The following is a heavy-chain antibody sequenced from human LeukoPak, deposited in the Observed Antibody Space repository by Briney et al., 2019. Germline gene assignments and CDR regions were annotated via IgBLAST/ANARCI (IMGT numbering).Heavy chain of an antibody. CDR3: AKGLSYGTDYDAFDI. D-gene: IGHD3-16*01. J-gene: IGHJ3*02. Sequence: SETLSLTCTVSGGSISSSSYYWGWIRQPPGKGLEWIGSIYYSGSTYYNPSLKSRVTISVDTSKNQFSLKLSSVTAADTAVYYCAKGLSYGTDYDAFDIWGQGTMVTVSS. V-gene: IGHV4-39*01. CDR2: IYYSGST. CDR1: GGSISSSSYY.